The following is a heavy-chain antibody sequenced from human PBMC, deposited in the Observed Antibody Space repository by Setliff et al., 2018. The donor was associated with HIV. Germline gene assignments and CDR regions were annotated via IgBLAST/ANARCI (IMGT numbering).Heavy chain of an antibody. V-gene: IGHV4-34*01. D-gene: IGHD2-15*01. CDR3: ARVSITYWYSIPTFYYYYMDV. CDR2: INHSGRT. CDR1: GGSFSGYH. J-gene: IGHJ6*03. Sequence: SLTCAVYGGSFSGYHWNWIRQPPGKGLEWIGEINHSGRTNYNPSLKSRVTISVDTSKNQFSLKLRSVTAADTAMYYCARVSITYWYSIPTFYYYYMDVWG.